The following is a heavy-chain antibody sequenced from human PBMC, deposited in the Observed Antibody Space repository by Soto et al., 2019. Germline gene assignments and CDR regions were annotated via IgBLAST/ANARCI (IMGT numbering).Heavy chain of an antibody. J-gene: IGHJ5*02. D-gene: IGHD1-1*01. CDR2: ISGDGNAI. Sequence: KPGGSLRLSCAASGFIFSYYYMSWSRQAPGKGLEWLAYISGDGNAIFYADSVIGRFTVSRDNAKNSLFLQMDDLRAEDTAMFFCARGAEMSSLTKWFDPWGQGTLVTVSS. CDR1: GFIFSYYY. CDR3: ARGAEMSSLTKWFDP. V-gene: IGHV3-11*01.